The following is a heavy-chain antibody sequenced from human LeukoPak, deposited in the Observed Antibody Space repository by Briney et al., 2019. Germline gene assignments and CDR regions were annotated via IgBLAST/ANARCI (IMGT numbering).Heavy chain of an antibody. D-gene: IGHD6-13*01. CDR1: GFTFSSYA. J-gene: IGHJ4*02. V-gene: IGHV3-23*01. Sequence: GGSLRLSCAASGFTFSSYAMSWVRQAPGKGLEWVSAISGSGGSTYYADSVKGRFTISRDNSKNTLYLQMNSLRAEGTAVYYCAKDIAAAGTGLGDYWGQGTLVTVSS. CDR2: ISGSGGST. CDR3: AKDIAAAGTGLGDY.